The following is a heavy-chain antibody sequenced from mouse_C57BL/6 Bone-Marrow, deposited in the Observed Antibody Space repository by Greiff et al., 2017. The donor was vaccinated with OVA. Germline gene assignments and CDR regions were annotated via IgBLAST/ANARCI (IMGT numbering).Heavy chain of an antibody. Sequence: QVQLKESGPGLVQPSQSLSITCTVSGFSLTSYGVHWVRQSPGKGLEWLGVLWSGGSTDYNAAFISRLSISKDNSKSQVFFKRNSLQADDTAIYYCARGRWLLLWFAYWGQGTLVTVSA. CDR2: LWSGGST. CDR3: ARGRWLLLWFAY. V-gene: IGHV2-2*01. CDR1: GFSLTSYG. J-gene: IGHJ3*01. D-gene: IGHD2-3*01.